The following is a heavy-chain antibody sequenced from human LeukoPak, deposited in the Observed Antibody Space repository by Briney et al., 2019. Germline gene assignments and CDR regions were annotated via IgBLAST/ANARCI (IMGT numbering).Heavy chain of an antibody. J-gene: IGHJ4*02. CDR1: GFTFSTYA. D-gene: IGHD1-20*01. V-gene: IGHV3-23*01. CDR2: ISGRGVST. Sequence: GESLRFSCAASGFTFSTYAMSWVRQAPGKGLEWVSAISGRGVSTSYADSVRGRFTISRDNSKNTLYLQMNSLRAEDTAVYYCAKAASGNWNDVSDYWGQGTLVTVSS. CDR3: AKAASGNWNDVSDY.